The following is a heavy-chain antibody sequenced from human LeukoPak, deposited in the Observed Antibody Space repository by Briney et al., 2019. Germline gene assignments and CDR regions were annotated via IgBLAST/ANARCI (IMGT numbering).Heavy chain of an antibody. Sequence: ASVKVSCKASGYTFASYYMHWVRQAPGQGLEWMGIINPSGGSTSYAQKFQGRVTMTRDTSTSTVYMELSSLRSEDTAVYYCARHPHYNSSGYYYLLGDYWGQGTLVTVSS. D-gene: IGHD3-22*01. J-gene: IGHJ4*02. CDR2: INPSGGST. V-gene: IGHV1-46*01. CDR1: GYTFASYY. CDR3: ARHPHYNSSGYYYLLGDY.